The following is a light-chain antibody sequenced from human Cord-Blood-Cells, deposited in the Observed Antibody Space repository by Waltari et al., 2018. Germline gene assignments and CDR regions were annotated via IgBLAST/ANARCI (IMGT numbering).Light chain of an antibody. CDR1: RNNGGGYNY. J-gene: IGLJ3*02. CDR2: DVS. V-gene: IGLV2-14*01. Sequence: FALTQPPLVPWSPRQPLPLPRTGTRNNGGGYNYAPWYQQHPGKAPKLKIYDVSNRPSGVSNRFSGSKSGNTASLTISGLQAEDEADYYCSSYTSSSTLVFGGGTKLTVL. CDR3: SSYTSSSTLV.